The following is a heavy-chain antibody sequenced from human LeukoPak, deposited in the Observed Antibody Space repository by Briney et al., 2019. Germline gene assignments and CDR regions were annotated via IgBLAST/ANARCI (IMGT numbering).Heavy chain of an antibody. CDR3: AKRSDSSWPHGANPMDV. V-gene: IGHV3-23*01. D-gene: IGHD6-13*01. CDR1: GFTFSSYA. J-gene: IGHJ6*02. Sequence: PGGSLRLSCAASGFTFSSYAMSWVRQAPGKGLEWVSAISGSGGSTYYADPVKGRFTISRDNSKNTLYLQMNSLRAEDTAVYYCAKRSDSSWPHGANPMDVWGQGTTVTVSS. CDR2: ISGSGGST.